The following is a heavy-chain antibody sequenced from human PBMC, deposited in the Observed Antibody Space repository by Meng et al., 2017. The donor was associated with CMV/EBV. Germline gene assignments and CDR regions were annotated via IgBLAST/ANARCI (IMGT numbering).Heavy chain of an antibody. CDR3: ARGYNRLAASALDY. CDR1: GFTFSTYW. D-gene: IGHD6-13*01. J-gene: IGHJ4*02. Sequence: GGSLRLSCAASGFTFSTYWMTWVRQAPGKGLEWVANIKQDGSEKYYVGSAKGRFTISRDNAKNSLYLDMNSLRAEDTAVYYCARGYNRLAASALDYWGQGVLVTVSS. CDR2: IKQDGSEK. V-gene: IGHV3-7*01.